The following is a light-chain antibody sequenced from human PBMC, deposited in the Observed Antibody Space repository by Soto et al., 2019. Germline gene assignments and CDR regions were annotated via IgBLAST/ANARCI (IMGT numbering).Light chain of an antibody. CDR3: SSYTSSSSYV. CDR2: DVS. V-gene: IGLV2-14*01. J-gene: IGLJ1*01. CDR1: SSDVGGYNY. Sequence: QSVLTQPASVSGSPGQSITISCTGTSSDVGGYNYVSWCQQHPGQAPKLMIYDVSNRPSGVSNRFSGSKSGNTASLTLSGLQAEDEADYYCSSYTSSSSYVFGTGTKVTVL.